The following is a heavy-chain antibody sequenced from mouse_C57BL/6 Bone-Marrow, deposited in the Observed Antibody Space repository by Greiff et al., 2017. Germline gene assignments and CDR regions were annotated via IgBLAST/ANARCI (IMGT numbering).Heavy chain of an antibody. D-gene: IGHD3-1*01. J-gene: IGHJ3*01. V-gene: IGHV5-2*01. CDR3: ASFLLGAD. Sequence: EVQLVESGGGLVQPGESLKLSCESNDYAFPSHDMSWVRQTPEKSMELVAAINSDGGSTYYPHTMERRFIISRDNTKKTLYLQMRSLGSEDSALYYCASFLLGADWGQGTLVTVSS. CDR1: DYAFPSHD. CDR2: INSDGGST.